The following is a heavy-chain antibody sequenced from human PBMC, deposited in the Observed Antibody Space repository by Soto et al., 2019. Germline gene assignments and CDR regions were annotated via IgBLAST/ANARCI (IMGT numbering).Heavy chain of an antibody. CDR2: IIPIFGTA. CDR1: GGTFSSYA. J-gene: IGHJ3*02. V-gene: IGHV1-69*06. D-gene: IGHD3-22*01. CDR3: ARNYYGSSGYYYDDAFDI. Sequence: GASVKVSCKASGGTFSSYAISWLRQAPGQGLEWMGGIIPIFGTANYAQKFQGRVTITADKSTSTAYMELSSLRSEDTAVYYCARNYYGSSGYYYDDAFDIWGQGTMVTVSS.